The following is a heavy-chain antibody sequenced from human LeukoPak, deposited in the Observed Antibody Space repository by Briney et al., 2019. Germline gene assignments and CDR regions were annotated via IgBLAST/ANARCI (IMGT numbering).Heavy chain of an antibody. J-gene: IGHJ4*02. CDR1: GFTFSGYE. CDR2: ISSSGNTI. V-gene: IGHV3-48*03. CDR3: ARAPGYSYGYSLDY. Sequence: GGSLRLSCAASGFTFSGYEMNWVRQAPGKGLEWVSYISSSGNTISYADSVKGRFTISRDNAKNSLYLQMNSLRAEDTAVYYCARAPGYSYGYSLDYWGQGTLVSVSS. D-gene: IGHD5-18*01.